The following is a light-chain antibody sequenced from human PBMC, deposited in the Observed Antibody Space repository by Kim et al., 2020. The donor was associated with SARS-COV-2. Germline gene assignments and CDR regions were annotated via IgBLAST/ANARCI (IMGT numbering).Light chain of an antibody. CDR2: GAS. CDR1: QTVTSSY. CDR3: QQYGGSPT. Sequence: LSPGERATLSCRASQTVTSSYLAWYQQKPGQAPRLLIHGASSRATGIPDRFSGGGSGTDFTLTISRLEPEDFAMYYCQQYGGSPTFGLGTKVDIK. V-gene: IGKV3-20*01. J-gene: IGKJ1*01.